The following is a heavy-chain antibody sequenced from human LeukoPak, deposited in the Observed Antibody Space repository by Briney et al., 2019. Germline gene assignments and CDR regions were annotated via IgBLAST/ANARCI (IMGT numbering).Heavy chain of an antibody. D-gene: IGHD3-22*01. J-gene: IGHJ3*02. CDR2: IWYDGSNK. Sequence: PGGSLRLSCAASGFTFSSYGMHWVRQAPGKGLEWVAVIWYDGSNKYYADSVKGRFTISRDISKNTLYLQMNSLRAEDTAVYYCAKLGYYDSSGYYYEGKAFDIWGQGTMVTASS. CDR3: AKLGYYDSSGYYYEGKAFDI. V-gene: IGHV3-33*06. CDR1: GFTFSSYG.